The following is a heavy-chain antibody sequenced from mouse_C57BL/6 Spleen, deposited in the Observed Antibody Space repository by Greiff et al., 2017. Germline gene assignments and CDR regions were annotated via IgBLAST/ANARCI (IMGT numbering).Heavy chain of an antibody. D-gene: IGHD2-2*01. V-gene: IGHV1-55*01. Sequence: VQLQQPGAELVKPGASVKMSCKASGYTFTSYWITWVKQRPGQGLEWIGDIYPGSGSTNYNEKFKSKATLTVDTSSSTAYMQLSSLTSDDSAVYYCARSVYYGYDGVIHAMDYWGKGTSVTVSS. CDR2: IYPGSGST. J-gene: IGHJ4*01. CDR1: GYTFTSYW. CDR3: ARSVYYGYDGVIHAMDY.